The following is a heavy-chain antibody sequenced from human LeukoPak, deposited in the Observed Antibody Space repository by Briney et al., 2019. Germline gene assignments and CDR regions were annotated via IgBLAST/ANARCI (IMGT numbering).Heavy chain of an antibody. Sequence: GGSLRLSCAASGFTFNTYEMSWVRQTPGKGLEWVAYISSSGRTTYYADSVKGRFTISRDDAKNSLYLQMSSLKVEDTAIYYCAREGGSLFFEYWGQGTLVTVSS. CDR2: ISSSGRTT. J-gene: IGHJ4*02. V-gene: IGHV3-48*03. CDR1: GFTFNTYE. D-gene: IGHD2-15*01. CDR3: AREGGSLFFEY.